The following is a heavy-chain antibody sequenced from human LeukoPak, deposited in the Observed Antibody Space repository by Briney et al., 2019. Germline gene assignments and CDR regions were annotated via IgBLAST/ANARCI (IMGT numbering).Heavy chain of an antibody. CDR2: IIPIFGTA. D-gene: IGHD2-2*01. J-gene: IGHJ5*02. CDR1: GGTFSSYA. Sequence: AASVKVSCKASGGTFSSYAISWVRQAPGQGLEWMGGIIPIFGTANYAQKFQGRVTITADKSTSTAYMELSSLRSEDTAVYYCARRGVSSTSWFDLWGQGTLVTVSS. V-gene: IGHV1-69*06. CDR3: ARRGVSSTSWFDL.